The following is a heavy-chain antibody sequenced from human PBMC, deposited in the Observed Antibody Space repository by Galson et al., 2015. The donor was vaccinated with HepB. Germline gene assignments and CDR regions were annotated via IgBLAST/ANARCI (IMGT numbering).Heavy chain of an antibody. CDR2: TYYRSKWYN. D-gene: IGHD7-27*01. Sequence: CAISGDSVSSNSAAWNWIRQSPSRGLEWLGRTYYRSKWYNDYAVSVKSRITINPDTSKNQFSLQLNSVTPEDTAVYYCARGSIWDGTVDWYFDLWGRGTLVTVSS. CDR3: ARGSIWDGTVDWYFDL. J-gene: IGHJ2*01. V-gene: IGHV6-1*01. CDR1: GDSVSSNSAA.